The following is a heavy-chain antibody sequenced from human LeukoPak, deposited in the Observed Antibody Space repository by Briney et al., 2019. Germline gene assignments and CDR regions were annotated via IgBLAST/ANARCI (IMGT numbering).Heavy chain of an antibody. J-gene: IGHJ4*02. CDR1: GFTFSRYE. Sequence: PGGSLRLSCAASGFTFSRYEMNWVRQAPGKGLEWVSYISTSSGTIYYVDSVKGRFTISRDNAKNSLYLQMNSLRDEDTAVYYCARDRGYCSGGSCYTYYFDYWGQGTLVTVSS. V-gene: IGHV3-48*03. D-gene: IGHD2-15*01. CDR3: ARDRGYCSGGSCYTYYFDY. CDR2: ISTSSGTI.